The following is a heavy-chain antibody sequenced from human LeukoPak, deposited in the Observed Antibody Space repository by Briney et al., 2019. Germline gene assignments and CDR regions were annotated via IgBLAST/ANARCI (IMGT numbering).Heavy chain of an antibody. D-gene: IGHD2-15*01. CDR1: GFTFSSYA. V-gene: IGHV3-30-3*01. CDR3: AREGVTPRGGYCSGGSCYHYGMDV. Sequence: GGSLRLSCAASGFTFSSYAMHWVRQAPGKGLEWVAVISYDGSNKYYADSVKGRFTISRDNSKNTLYLQMNSLRAEDTAVYYCAREGVTPRGGYCSGGSCYHYGMDVWGQGTTVTVSS. J-gene: IGHJ6*02. CDR2: ISYDGSNK.